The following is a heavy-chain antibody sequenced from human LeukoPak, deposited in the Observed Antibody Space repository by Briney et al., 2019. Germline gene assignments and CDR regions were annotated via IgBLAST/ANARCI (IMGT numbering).Heavy chain of an antibody. CDR3: ARDIAPSGAWWFDS. V-gene: IGHV1-2*02. CDR2: VTLSTGNI. Sequence: ASVKVSCKAPGYTFTEYYVHWLRQAPGQGLEWMGWVTLSTGNIYYAQNFQGRVTMTRDTSISTVYTQLGSLKSDDTAIYYCARDIAPSGAWWFDSWGQGTLVTVSS. J-gene: IGHJ5*01. CDR1: GYTFTEYY. D-gene: IGHD6-13*01.